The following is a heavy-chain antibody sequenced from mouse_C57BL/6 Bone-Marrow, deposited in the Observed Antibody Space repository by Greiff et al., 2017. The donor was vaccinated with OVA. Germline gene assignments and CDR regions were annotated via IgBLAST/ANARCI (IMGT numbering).Heavy chain of an antibody. CDR3: ARDDGYAGGFAD. V-gene: IGHV15-2*01. D-gene: IGHD2-2*01. CDR2: ILPSIGRT. CDR1: DSAVFPIAY. J-gene: IGHJ3*01. Sequence: QVQLKESGSELRSPGSSVKLSCKDSDSAVFPIAYMSWVRQKPGHGFEWIGGILPSIGRTIYGEKFEDKATSDADTLSNTTYLELNGLTSEDSAIYYGARDDGYAGGFADWGQGTLVTVSA.